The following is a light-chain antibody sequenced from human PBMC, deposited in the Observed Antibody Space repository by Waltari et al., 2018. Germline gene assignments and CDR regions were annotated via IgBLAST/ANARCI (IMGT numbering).Light chain of an antibody. CDR1: ESVTTNY. Sequence: EIVLTQSPGTLSLSQGDTATLSCRASESVTTNYLAWYQQKFGQAPRLLIYGASNRATGVPVRFSGSGSGKDFTLTITSLTPEDFAVYYCQQYGASYSVTFGQGTRLEIK. CDR3: QQYGASYSVT. J-gene: IGKJ5*01. V-gene: IGKV3-20*01. CDR2: GAS.